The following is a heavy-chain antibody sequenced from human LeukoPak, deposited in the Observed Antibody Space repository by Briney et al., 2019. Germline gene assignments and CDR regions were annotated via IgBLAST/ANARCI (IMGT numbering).Heavy chain of an antibody. Sequence: GGSLRLSCAASGFTFSSYSMNWVRQAPGKGLEWVSSISSSSSYIYYADSVKGRFTISRDNAKNSLYLQMNSLRAEDTAVYYCAREKAAAGSFDYWGQGTLVTVSS. CDR2: ISSSSSYI. CDR1: GFTFSSYS. V-gene: IGHV3-21*01. CDR3: AREKAAAGSFDY. D-gene: IGHD6-13*01. J-gene: IGHJ4*02.